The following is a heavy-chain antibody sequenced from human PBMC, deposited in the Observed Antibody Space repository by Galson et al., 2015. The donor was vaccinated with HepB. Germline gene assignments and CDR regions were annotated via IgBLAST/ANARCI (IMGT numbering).Heavy chain of an antibody. CDR2: ISSSSSYI. CDR3: ARARGYSGYDGPGDY. D-gene: IGHD5-12*01. J-gene: IGHJ4*02. V-gene: IGHV3-21*01. CDR1: GFAFSNYA. Sequence: SLRLSCAASGFAFSNYAMNWVRQAPGKGLEWVSSISSSSSYIYYADSVKGRFTISRDNAKNSLYLQMNSLRAEDTAVYYCARARGYSGYDGPGDYWGQGTLVTVSS.